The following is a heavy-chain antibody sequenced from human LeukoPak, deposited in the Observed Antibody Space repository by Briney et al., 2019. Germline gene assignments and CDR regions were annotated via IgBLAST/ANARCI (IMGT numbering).Heavy chain of an antibody. CDR3: ARDFDYGDKGTGFAP. CDR1: GYTFTGYY. Sequence: ASVKVSCKASGYTFTGYYMHWVRQAPGQGLEWMGWINPNSGGTNYAQKFQGRVTMTRDTSISTAYMELSRLRSDDTAVYYCARDFDYGDKGTGFAPGGQETLVTVS. D-gene: IGHD4-17*01. CDR2: INPNSGGT. J-gene: IGHJ5*02. V-gene: IGHV1-2*02.